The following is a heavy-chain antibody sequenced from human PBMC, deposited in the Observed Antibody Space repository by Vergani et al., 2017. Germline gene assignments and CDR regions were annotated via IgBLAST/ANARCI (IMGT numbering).Heavy chain of an antibody. CDR1: GDSISSYY. CDR3: ARADYDFWSGYYTSYFDY. V-gene: IGHV4-59*01. CDR2: IYYSGST. Sequence: QVQLQESGPGLVKPSETLSLTCTVSGDSISSYYWSWIRQPPGQGLEWIGYIYYSGSTNYNPSLKSRVTISVDTSKNQFSLKLSSVTAADTAVYYCARADYDFWSGYYTSYFDYWGQGTLVTVSS. D-gene: IGHD3-3*01. J-gene: IGHJ4*02.